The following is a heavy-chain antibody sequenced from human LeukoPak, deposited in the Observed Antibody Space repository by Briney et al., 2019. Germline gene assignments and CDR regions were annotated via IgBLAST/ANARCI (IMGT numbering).Heavy chain of an antibody. CDR1: GGSISSGGYY. CDR2: IYHSGST. V-gene: IGHV4-30-2*01. D-gene: IGHD5-18*01. J-gene: IGHJ2*01. CDR3: ARDVGYSYGYGYFDL. Sequence: TSETLSLTCTVSGGSISSGGYYWSWIRQPPGKGLEWIGYIYHSGSTYYNPSLKSRVTISVDRSKNQFSLKLSSVTAADTAVYYCARDVGYSYGYGYFDLWGRGTLVTVSS.